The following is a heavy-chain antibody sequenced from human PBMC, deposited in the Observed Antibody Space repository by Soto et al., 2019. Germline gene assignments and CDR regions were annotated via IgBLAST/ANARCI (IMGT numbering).Heavy chain of an antibody. V-gene: IGHV4-30-4*01. CDR3: ARDSGVVVVAATGYYYYYGMDV. J-gene: IGHJ6*02. CDR2: IYYSGST. Sequence: SETLSLTCTVSGGSISSGDYYWSWIRQPPGKGLEWIGYIYYSGSTYYNPSLKSRVTISVDTSKNQFSLKLSSVTAADTAVYYCARDSGVVVVAATGYYYYYGMDVWGQGTTVTV. D-gene: IGHD2-15*01. CDR1: GGSISSGDYY.